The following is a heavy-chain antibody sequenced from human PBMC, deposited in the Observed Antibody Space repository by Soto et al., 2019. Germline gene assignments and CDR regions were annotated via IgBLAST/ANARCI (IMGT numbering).Heavy chain of an antibody. J-gene: IGHJ6*02. CDR2: ISYDGSNK. V-gene: IGHV3-30-3*01. CDR3: ARDIAYYGSGSYYKGVEYYYYGMDV. D-gene: IGHD3-10*01. Sequence: QVQLVESGGGVVQPGRSLRLSCAASGFTFSSYAMHWVRQAPGKGLEWVAVISYDGSNKYYADSVKGRFTISRDNSKNTLYMQMNSLRAEDTAVYYCARDIAYYGSGSYYKGVEYYYYGMDVWGQGTTVTVSS. CDR1: GFTFSSYA.